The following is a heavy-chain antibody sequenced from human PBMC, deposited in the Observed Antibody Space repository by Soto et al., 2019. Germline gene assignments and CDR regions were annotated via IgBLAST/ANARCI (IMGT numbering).Heavy chain of an antibody. CDR3: ARGLALRPSMVRGFITD. D-gene: IGHD3-10*01. CDR2: INHSGST. J-gene: IGHJ4*02. Sequence: ASETLSLTCAVYGGSFSGYYWSWIRQPPGKGLEWIGEINHSGSTNYNPSLKSRVTISVDTSKNQFSLKLSSVTAADTAVYYCARGLALRPSMVRGFITDWGQGTLVTVSS. CDR1: GGSFSGYY. V-gene: IGHV4-34*01.